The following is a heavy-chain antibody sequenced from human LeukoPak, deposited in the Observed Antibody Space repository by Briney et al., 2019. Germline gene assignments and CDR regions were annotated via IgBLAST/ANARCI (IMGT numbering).Heavy chain of an antibody. D-gene: IGHD3-16*01. Sequence: ASVKVSCKASGGTFSSYAINWVRQAPGQGLEWMGRIMPLVDVANYAEKFQGRVTMTADKSTSTAYMELRSLRSDDTAVYYCARAELPLLLRAGLGWFDPWGQGTLVTVSS. CDR3: ARAELPLLLRAGLGWFDP. V-gene: IGHV1-69*04. CDR1: GGTFSSYA. CDR2: IMPLVDVA. J-gene: IGHJ5*02.